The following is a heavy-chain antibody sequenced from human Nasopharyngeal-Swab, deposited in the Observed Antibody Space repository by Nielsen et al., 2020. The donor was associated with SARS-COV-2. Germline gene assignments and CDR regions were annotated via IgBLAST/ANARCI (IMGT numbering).Heavy chain of an antibody. J-gene: IGHJ2*01. D-gene: IGHD3-22*01. Sequence: SETLSLTCAVSGSSISSGYYWGWIRQPPGKGLEWVGSIYHSGSTYYNPSIKSRVTISVDTSKNQFSLKLSSVTAADTAVYYCAILGRSMIVVVIRPGYFDLWGRGTLVTVSS. CDR1: GSSISSGYY. V-gene: IGHV4-38-2*01. CDR3: AILGRSMIVVVIRPGYFDL. CDR2: IYHSGST.